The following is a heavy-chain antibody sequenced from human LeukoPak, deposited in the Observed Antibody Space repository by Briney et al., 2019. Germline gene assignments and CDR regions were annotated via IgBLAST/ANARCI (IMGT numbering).Heavy chain of an antibody. D-gene: IGHD3-16*01. CDR1: GFTLGDHA. J-gene: IGHJ6*02. CDR2: IRSNRYRGTT. V-gene: IGHV3-49*04. CDR3: ARGPIELWLHNGMDV. Sequence: GGSLRLSCTAYGFTLGDHAMSWVRQAPGKGRQWVGFIRSNRYRGTTEYDASVQGRFTLARDDSKSIVYMQMNSLKIEYTAVYYGARGPIELWLHNGMDVWGQGTTVTVAS.